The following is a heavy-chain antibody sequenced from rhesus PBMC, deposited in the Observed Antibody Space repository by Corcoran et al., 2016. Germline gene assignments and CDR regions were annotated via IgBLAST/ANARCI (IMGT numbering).Heavy chain of an antibody. V-gene: IGHV4-65*02. CDR2: IGGSSGST. Sequence: QVQLQESGPGLVKSSETLSLTCAVSGGSISSSNWWSWIRQPPGRGLGGIGNIGGSSGSTYSNPDLKSRVTISKDTSKNQFSLKLSSVTAADTAVYYCARRPGGYFDYWGQGVLVTVSS. CDR1: GGSISSSNW. J-gene: IGHJ4*01. D-gene: IGHD6-13*01. CDR3: ARRPGGYFDY.